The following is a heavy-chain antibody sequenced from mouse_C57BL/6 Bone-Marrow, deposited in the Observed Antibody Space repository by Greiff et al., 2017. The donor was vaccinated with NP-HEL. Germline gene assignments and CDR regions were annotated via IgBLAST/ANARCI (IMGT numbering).Heavy chain of an antibody. CDR1: GYTFTDYY. CDR3: ARGDYDYDVDY. Sequence: EVQLHQSGPVLVKPGASVKMSCKASGYTFTDYYMNWVKQSHGKSLEWIGVINPYNGGTSYNQKFKGKATLTVDKSSSTAYMELNSLTSEDSAVYYCARGDYDYDVDYWGQGTTLTVSS. CDR2: INPYNGGT. V-gene: IGHV1-19*01. J-gene: IGHJ2*01. D-gene: IGHD2-4*01.